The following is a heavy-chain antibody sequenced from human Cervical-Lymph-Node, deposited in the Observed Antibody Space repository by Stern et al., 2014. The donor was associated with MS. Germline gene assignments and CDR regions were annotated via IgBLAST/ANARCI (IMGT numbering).Heavy chain of an antibody. Sequence: QVQLVESGAEVKKPGSSMNVSCKTSGGTFSSSYAITWMRQAPGQRLEWVGRITPILGLANYAQKFQGRVTITADTSTSTTYMELSSLRSEDTAVYYCARGVVSNRAAATLHNLFDPWGQGTLVTVSS. CDR1: GGTFSSSYA. V-gene: IGHV1-69*09. D-gene: IGHD2-15*01. CDR3: ARGVVSNRAAATLHNLFDP. J-gene: IGHJ5*02. CDR2: ITPILGLA.